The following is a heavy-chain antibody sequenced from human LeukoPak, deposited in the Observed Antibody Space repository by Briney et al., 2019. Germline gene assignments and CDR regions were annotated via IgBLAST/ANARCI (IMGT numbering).Heavy chain of an antibody. Sequence: GGSLRLSCAASGFTFSSYEMNWVRQPPGKGLEWVSYISSSGSTIYYADSVKGRFTISRDNAKNSLYLQMNSLRAEDTAVYYCSTLAITNNLVYYDILTGYYPFDYWGQGTLVPVSS. J-gene: IGHJ4*02. CDR3: STLAITNNLVYYDILTGYYPFDY. V-gene: IGHV3-48*03. CDR1: GFTFSSYE. D-gene: IGHD3-9*01. CDR2: ISSSGSTI.